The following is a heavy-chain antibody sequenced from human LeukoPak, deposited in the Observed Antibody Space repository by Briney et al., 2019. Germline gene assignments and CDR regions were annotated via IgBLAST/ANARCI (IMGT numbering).Heavy chain of an antibody. V-gene: IGHV3-11*04. CDR3: ARDRGLIPQDTVFDY. J-gene: IGHJ4*02. D-gene: IGHD2-15*01. CDR2: ISSSSSTI. Sequence: KPGGSLRLSCAASGFTVSYNYMSWVRQAPGKGLEWVSHISSSSSTIYYADSVKGRFTISRDNAKNSLYLQMNSLRAEDTAVYYCARDRGLIPQDTVFDYWGQGTLVTVSS. CDR1: GFTVSYNY.